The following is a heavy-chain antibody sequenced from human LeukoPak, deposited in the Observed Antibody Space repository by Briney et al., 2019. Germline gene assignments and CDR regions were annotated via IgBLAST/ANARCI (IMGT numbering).Heavy chain of an antibody. J-gene: IGHJ4*02. V-gene: IGHV1-8*01. CDR1: GYTFNSHD. D-gene: IGHD1-1*01. CDR3: ARGYSPTLRTTGNDY. CDR2: MNPYSGNT. Sequence: ASVKVSCKASGYTFNSHDINWVRQATGQGLEWMGWMNPYSGNTGYAQKFQGRVTMTRDTSINTAYLEFYSLRSEDSAVYYCARGYSPTLRTTGNDYWGQGTLVTVSS.